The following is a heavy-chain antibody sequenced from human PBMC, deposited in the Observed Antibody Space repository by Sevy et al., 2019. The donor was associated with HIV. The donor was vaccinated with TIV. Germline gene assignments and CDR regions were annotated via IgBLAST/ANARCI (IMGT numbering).Heavy chain of an antibody. V-gene: IGHV3-66*01. Sequence: GGSLRLSCAASRFTVNNNYMTWVRQAPGKGLEGISIIYSDATTYHADSVKDRFNISRDNSKNMLYLQMNNLRVEDTAVYYCARGKTGYGYALSYWSQGTLVTVSS. CDR2: IYSDATT. CDR3: ARGKTGYGYALSY. CDR1: RFTVNNNY. J-gene: IGHJ4*02. D-gene: IGHD5-18*01.